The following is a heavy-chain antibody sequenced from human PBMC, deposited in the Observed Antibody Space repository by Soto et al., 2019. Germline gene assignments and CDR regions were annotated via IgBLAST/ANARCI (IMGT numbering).Heavy chain of an antibody. D-gene: IGHD1-26*01. Sequence: ASVKVSCKASGGTFSSYVISWVRQAPGQGLEWTGGIIPIFDTANYAQKFQGRVTITADKSTSTAYMELSSLRSDDTAVYYCARTYNGSYYYWFDPWGQGTLVTVSS. J-gene: IGHJ5*02. CDR1: GGTFSSYV. V-gene: IGHV1-69*06. CDR3: ARTYNGSYYYWFDP. CDR2: IIPIFDTA.